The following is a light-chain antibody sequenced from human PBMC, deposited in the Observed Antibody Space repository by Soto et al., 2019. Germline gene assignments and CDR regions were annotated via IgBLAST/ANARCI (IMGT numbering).Light chain of an antibody. CDR3: QQYNNWPLT. CDR1: QGVSRK. V-gene: IGKV3-15*01. J-gene: IGKJ4*01. CDR2: GAS. Sequence: DIVLAQSPATLSVAPGERVTFSCRASQGVSRKLAWYQHKPGQAPRLLISGASTGATGIPARFSGSGSGTDFTLTISSLQSEDFAVYYCQQYNNWPLTFGGGTKVDIK.